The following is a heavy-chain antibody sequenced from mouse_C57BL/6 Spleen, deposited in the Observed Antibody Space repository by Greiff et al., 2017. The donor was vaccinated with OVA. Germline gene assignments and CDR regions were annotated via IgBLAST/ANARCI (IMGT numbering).Heavy chain of an antibody. V-gene: IGHV1-22*01. CDR1: GYTFTDYN. CDR3: ARKGQLYYFDY. D-gene: IGHD6-1*01. Sequence: VQLKESGPELVKPGASVKMSCKASGYTFTDYNMHWVKQSHGKSLEWIGYINPNNGGTSYNQKFKGKATLTVNKSSSTAYMELRSLTSEDSAVYYCARKGQLYYFDYWGQGTTLTVSS. CDR2: INPNNGGT. J-gene: IGHJ2*01.